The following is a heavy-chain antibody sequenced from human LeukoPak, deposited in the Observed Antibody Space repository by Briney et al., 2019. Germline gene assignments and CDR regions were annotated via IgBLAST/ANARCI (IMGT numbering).Heavy chain of an antibody. Sequence: ASVRVSCTASGGTFSSYAISWVRQAPGQGLEWMGGIIPIFGIANYAQKFQGRVTITADESTSTAYMELSSLRSEDTAVYYCAETYYYDSSGSYYFDYWGQGTLVTVSS. CDR2: IIPIFGIA. V-gene: IGHV1-69*13. J-gene: IGHJ4*02. D-gene: IGHD3-22*01. CDR3: AETYYYDSSGSYYFDY. CDR1: GGTFSSYA.